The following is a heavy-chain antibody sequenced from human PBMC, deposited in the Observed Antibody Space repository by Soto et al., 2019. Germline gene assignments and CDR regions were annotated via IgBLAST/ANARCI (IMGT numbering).Heavy chain of an antibody. Sequence: SETLSLTCTVSGGSISSYYWSWIRQPPGKGLEWIGYIYYSGSTNYNPSLKSRVTISVDTSKNQLSLKLSSVTAADTAVYYCARALAAAGTAFYYYYGMDVWGQGTTVTVSS. V-gene: IGHV4-59*01. CDR1: GGSISSYY. J-gene: IGHJ6*02. CDR3: ARALAAAGTAFYYYYGMDV. CDR2: IYYSGST. D-gene: IGHD6-13*01.